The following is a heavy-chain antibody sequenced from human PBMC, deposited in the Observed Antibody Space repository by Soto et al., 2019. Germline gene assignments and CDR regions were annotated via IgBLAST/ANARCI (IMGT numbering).Heavy chain of an antibody. CDR1: GFTFSSYW. Sequence: PGGSLRLSCAASGFTFSSYWMHWVRQAPGKGLVWVSRINSDGSSTSYADSVKGRFTISRDNAKNTLYLQMNSLRAEDTAVYYCASESNYYDSSGYYSHFDYWGQGTLVTVS. J-gene: IGHJ4*02. CDR3: ASESNYYDSSGYYSHFDY. V-gene: IGHV3-74*01. D-gene: IGHD3-22*01. CDR2: INSDGSST.